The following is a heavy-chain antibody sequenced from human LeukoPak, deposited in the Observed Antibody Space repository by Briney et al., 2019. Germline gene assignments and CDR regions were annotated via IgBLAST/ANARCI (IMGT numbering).Heavy chain of an antibody. CDR2: INPSGGST. CDR1: GYTFTSYY. V-gene: IGHV1-46*01. D-gene: IGHD6-13*01. CDR3: ARDAARLARIAAAGDYYGMDV. J-gene: IGHJ6*02. Sequence: ASVKVSCKASGYTFTSYYMHWVRQAPGQGLEWMGIINPSGGSTSYAQKFQGRVTMTRDTSTSTVYMELSSLRSEDTAVYYCARDAARLARIAAAGDYYGMDVWGQGTTVTVSS.